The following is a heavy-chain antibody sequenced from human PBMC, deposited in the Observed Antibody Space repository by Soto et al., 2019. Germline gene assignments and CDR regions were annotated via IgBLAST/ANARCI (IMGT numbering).Heavy chain of an antibody. CDR1: GFTFRDYD. D-gene: IGHD6-19*01. V-gene: IGHV3-23*01. CDR3: GKERRGSGWSVCNF. CDR2: ISGNGNSA. J-gene: IGHJ4*02. Sequence: VQLLESGGGLVQPGGSLRLSCAASGFTFRDYDMNWVRLSPGKGLEWVSDISGNGNSARYADSVKGRFTISRDNSKDTLYLQMNSLRVDDTAVYYCGKERRGSGWSVCNFWGQGSLVTVSS.